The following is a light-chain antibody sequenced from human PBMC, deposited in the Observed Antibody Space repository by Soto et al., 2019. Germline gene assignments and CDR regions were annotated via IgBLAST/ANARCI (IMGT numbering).Light chain of an antibody. V-gene: IGKV3-15*01. CDR1: QGVGST. CDR2: DAY. J-gene: IGKJ4*01. CDR3: QHYKTWPLG. Sequence: EIVMTQSPATLSVSPGERVTLSCRASQGVGSTLAWYRQQPGQAPRLLIYDAYIRATGVPARFSGSGSGTEFTLTISSXQSEDFAVYYCQHYKTWPLGFGGGTKVDIK.